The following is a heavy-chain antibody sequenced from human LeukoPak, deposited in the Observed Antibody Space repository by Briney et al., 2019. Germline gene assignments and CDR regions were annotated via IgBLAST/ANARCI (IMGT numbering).Heavy chain of an antibody. CDR1: GGSISSSNW. J-gene: IGHJ5*02. Sequence: SGTLSLTCAVSGGSISSSNWWSWVRQPPGKGLEWIGEIYHSGSTNYNPSLKSRVTISVDKPKNQFSLKLSSVTAADTAVYYCTYTTSANWFDPWGQGTLVTVSS. V-gene: IGHV4-4*02. CDR2: IYHSGST. CDR3: TYTTSANWFDP. D-gene: IGHD2/OR15-2a*01.